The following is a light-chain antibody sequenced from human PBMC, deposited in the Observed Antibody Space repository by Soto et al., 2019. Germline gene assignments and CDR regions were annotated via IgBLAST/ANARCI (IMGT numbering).Light chain of an antibody. Sequence: EIVLTQSPGTLSLSPGERATLSCRASQSVSSSYLAWYQQKPGQAPRLLIYGASSRATGIPDRFSGSGSGTDFTLTISRLEPEDFAVYYCQQYCSSLSLTFGGGTKVEIK. J-gene: IGKJ4*01. V-gene: IGKV3-20*01. CDR3: QQYCSSLSLT. CDR1: QSVSSSY. CDR2: GAS.